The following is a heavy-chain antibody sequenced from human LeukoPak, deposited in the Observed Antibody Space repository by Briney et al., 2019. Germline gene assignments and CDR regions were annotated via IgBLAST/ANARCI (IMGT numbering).Heavy chain of an antibody. D-gene: IGHD3-22*01. CDR3: AKDSTIVVVPIPGYFDY. V-gene: IGHV3-43*02. CDR2: ISGDGGST. CDR1: GFTFYDYA. Sequence: GGSLRLSCAASGFTFYDYAMHWVRQAPGKGLEWVSLISGDGGSTYYADSVKGRFTISRDNSKNSLYLQMNSLITEDTALYYCAKDSTIVVVPIPGYFDYWGQGTLVTVSS. J-gene: IGHJ4*02.